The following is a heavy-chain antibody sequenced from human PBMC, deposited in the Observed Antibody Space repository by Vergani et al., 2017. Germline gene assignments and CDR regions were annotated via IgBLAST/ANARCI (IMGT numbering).Heavy chain of an antibody. CDR1: GYSFTSYW. D-gene: IGHD6-19*01. Sequence: EVQLVQSGAEVKKPGESLKISCKGSGYSFTSYWIGWARQMPGKGLEWMGSIYPGDSDTRYSPSFQGQVTITADKSISTAYLQWSSLKASDTAMYYCARRRSGWHDAFDIWGQGTMVTVSS. CDR2: IYPGDSDT. J-gene: IGHJ3*02. V-gene: IGHV5-51*01. CDR3: ARRRSGWHDAFDI.